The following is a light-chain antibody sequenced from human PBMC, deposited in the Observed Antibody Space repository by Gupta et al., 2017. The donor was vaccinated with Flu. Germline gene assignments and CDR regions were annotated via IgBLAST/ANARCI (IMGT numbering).Light chain of an antibody. V-gene: IGLV8-61*01. CDR3: VLYMGSGSSV. CDR2: STS. J-gene: IGLJ3*02. Sequence: QTVVTQEPSFSVSPGGTVTLTCGLSSGSVSTSYYPSWYQQTPGQAPRTLIYSTSTRSSGVPDRFSGSILGNKAALTITGAQADDESDYYCVLYMGSGSSVFGGGTKLTVL. CDR1: SGSVSTSYY.